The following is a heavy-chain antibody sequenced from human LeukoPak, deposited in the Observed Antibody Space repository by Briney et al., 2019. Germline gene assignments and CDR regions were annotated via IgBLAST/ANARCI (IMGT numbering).Heavy chain of an antibody. Sequence: SETLSLTCTVSGGSISSCSYYWVRIPQSPGQGLKWIGSIYYSENTYFNPPLQSRVTMSVNTTKNHFSLKLSSVTAADTAVYYCARLIKAVSYHWGKVTLVTVCS. D-gene: IGHD4-11*01. CDR1: GGSISSCSYY. J-gene: IGHJ1*01. V-gene: IGHV4-39*02. CDR3: ARLIKAVSYH. CDR2: IYYSENT.